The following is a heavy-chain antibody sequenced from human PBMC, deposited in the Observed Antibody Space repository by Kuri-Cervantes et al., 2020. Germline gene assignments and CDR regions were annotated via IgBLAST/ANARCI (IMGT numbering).Heavy chain of an antibody. CDR2: INHSGST. CDR3: AGGRDIVVVPAYGLIFDY. V-gene: IGHV4-34*01. Sequence: SETLSLTCAVYGGSFSGYYWSWIRQPPGKGLEWIGEINHSGSTNYNPSLKSRVTISVDTSKNQFSLKLSSVTAADTAVYYCAGGRDIVVVPAYGLIFDYWGQGTLVTVSS. D-gene: IGHD2-2*01. CDR1: GGSFSGYY. J-gene: IGHJ4*02.